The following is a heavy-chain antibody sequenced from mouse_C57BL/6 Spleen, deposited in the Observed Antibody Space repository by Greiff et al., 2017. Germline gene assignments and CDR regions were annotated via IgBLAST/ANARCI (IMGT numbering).Heavy chain of an antibody. D-gene: IGHD1-1*01. CDR2: INYDGSST. V-gene: IGHV5-16*01. J-gene: IGHJ1*03. CDR3: ASEKEYYGSSRYWYFDV. CDR1: GFTFSDYY. Sequence: EVMLVESVGGLVQPGSSMKFSCTASGFTFSDYYMAWVRQVPEKGLEWVANINYDGSSTYYLDSLKSRFIISRDNAKNMLYLQMSSLKSEDTATYYCASEKEYYGSSRYWYFDVWGKGTTVTVSS.